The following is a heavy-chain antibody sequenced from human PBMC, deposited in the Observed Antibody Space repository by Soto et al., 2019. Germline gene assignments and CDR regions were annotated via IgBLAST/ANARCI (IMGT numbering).Heavy chain of an antibody. CDR3: ARRYGYSFDY. J-gene: IGHJ4*02. D-gene: IGHD1-1*01. CDR2: IYYSGST. CDR1: GDSMSDNTYH. Sequence: SETLSLTCTVSGDSMSDNTYHWDWIRQPPGKGLEWIGTIYYSGSTYYNPSLKSRVTISVDTSKNQFSLKLSPVTAADTAVYYCARRYGYSFDYWGQGTLVTVSS. V-gene: IGHV4-39*01.